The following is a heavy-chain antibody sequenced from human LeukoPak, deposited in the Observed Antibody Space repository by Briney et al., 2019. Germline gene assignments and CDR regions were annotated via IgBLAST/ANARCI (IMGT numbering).Heavy chain of an antibody. Sequence: GGSLRLSCAASGFTFSRDWMHWVRQARGEGLVCVSRINSDGSSTSYADSVKGRFAISRDNSKNTVYLQMNSLRAEDTAIYYCAKDGDSTGYYSSYYNHMDVWGKGTSVTISS. CDR3: AKDGDSTGYYSSYYNHMDV. CDR2: INSDGSST. J-gene: IGHJ6*03. V-gene: IGHV3-74*01. CDR1: GFTFSRDW. D-gene: IGHD3-22*01.